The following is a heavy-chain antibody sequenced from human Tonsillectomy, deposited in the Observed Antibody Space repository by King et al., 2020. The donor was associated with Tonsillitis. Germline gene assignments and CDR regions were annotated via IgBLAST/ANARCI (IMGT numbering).Heavy chain of an antibody. CDR1: GFIFSIYG. CDR3: AKGLYTGYYYYYGMDV. Sequence: QLVQSGGGVVQPGRSLRLSCAASGFIFSIYGMHWVRQAPGRGLEWVAVISYDGSNKYYADSVKGRFTISRDNSKNTLYLQMNSLRAEDTAVYYCAKGLYTGYYYYYGMDVWGQGTTVTVSS. D-gene: IGHD3-16*01. CDR2: ISYDGSNK. V-gene: IGHV3-30*18. J-gene: IGHJ6*02.